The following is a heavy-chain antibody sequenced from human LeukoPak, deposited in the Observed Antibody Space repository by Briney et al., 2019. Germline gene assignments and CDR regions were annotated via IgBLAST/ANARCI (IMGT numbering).Heavy chain of an antibody. Sequence: SETLSLTCTVSGGSIRSYYWSWIRQPPGKGLEWTGYIYYSGSTNYNPSLKSRVTISVDTSKNQFSLKVSSVTAADTAVYYCARGSCSGGSCYSVPLDYWGQGTLVTVSS. CDR1: GGSIRSYY. CDR2: IYYSGST. CDR3: ARGSCSGGSCYSVPLDY. V-gene: IGHV4-59*01. D-gene: IGHD2-15*01. J-gene: IGHJ4*02.